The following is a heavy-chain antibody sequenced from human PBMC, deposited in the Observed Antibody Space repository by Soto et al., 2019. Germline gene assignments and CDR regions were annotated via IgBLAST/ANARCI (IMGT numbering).Heavy chain of an antibody. CDR3: ARGDGSYSAEYFQH. D-gene: IGHD1-26*01. CDR2: IWYDGSNK. Sequence: QVQLVESGGGVVQPGRSLRLSCAASGFTFSSYGMHWVRQAPGKGLEWVAVIWYDGSNKYYADSVKGRFTISRDNSKNTLYLQMNGLRAEDTAVYYCARGDGSYSAEYFQHWGQGTLVTVSS. CDR1: GFTFSSYG. V-gene: IGHV3-33*01. J-gene: IGHJ1*01.